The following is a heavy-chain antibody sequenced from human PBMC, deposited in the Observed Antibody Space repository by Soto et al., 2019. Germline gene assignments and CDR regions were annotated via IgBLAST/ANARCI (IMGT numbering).Heavy chain of an antibody. V-gene: IGHV4-30-2*01. Sequence: QLQLQESGSGLVKPSQTLSLTCAVSGGSISSGGYSWSWIRQPPGKGLEWIGYIYHSGSTYYNPSLKSRGTISVDRSKNQFSLTLSSVTAADTAVYYCASAGGLGAVAADYWGQGTLVTVSS. J-gene: IGHJ4*02. D-gene: IGHD6-19*01. CDR1: GGSISSGGYS. CDR2: IYHSGST. CDR3: ASAGGLGAVAADY.